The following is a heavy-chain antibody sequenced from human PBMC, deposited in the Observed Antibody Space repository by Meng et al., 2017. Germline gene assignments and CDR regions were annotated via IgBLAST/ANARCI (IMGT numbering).Heavy chain of an antibody. J-gene: IGHJ4*02. CDR2: INPKSGDT. D-gene: IGHD6-25*01. CDR3: ARDEDISAAGKLFGDY. Sequence: QRRLGRAGAGVTKPWASGKVSCKPSGYNFPDYYIHWVRRAPGQGLEWMGRINPKSGDTHYAQKFQARVTMTGDTSISTAYMELSGLRSDDTAMYYCARDEDISAAGKLFGDYWGQGTLVTVSS. CDR1: GYNFPDYY. V-gene: IGHV1-2*06.